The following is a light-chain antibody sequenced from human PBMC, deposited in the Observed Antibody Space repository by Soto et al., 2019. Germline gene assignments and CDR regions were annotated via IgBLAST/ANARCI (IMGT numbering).Light chain of an antibody. CDR1: QNVNSKY. Sequence: IVLTQSPGTLSLSPGERATLSCRASQNVNSKYLAWYQQKPGQAPRLLIYSASSRATGIPDRFSGSGSGTDFILTISRLEAEDSAVYYCQQYSNSVGFFGGGTRVEIK. V-gene: IGKV3-20*01. J-gene: IGKJ4*01. CDR3: QQYSNSVGF. CDR2: SAS.